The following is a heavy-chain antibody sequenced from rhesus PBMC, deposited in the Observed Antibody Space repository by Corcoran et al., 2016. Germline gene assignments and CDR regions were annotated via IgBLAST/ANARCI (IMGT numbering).Heavy chain of an antibody. CDR2: NNGNSWST. CDR1: GGSFSSHW. J-gene: IGHJ5-1*01. Sequence: QVQLQESGPGLVKPSETLSLTCAVSGGSFSSHWWSWIRQPPGRGLEWIGENNGNSWSTNYTPPLKSRVTISKAASKTQFSLKLSSVTAADTAVYYCARYLGSRRRLDVWGPGVLVTVSS. V-gene: IGHV4-80*01. D-gene: IGHD1-44*01. CDR3: ARYLGSRRRLDV.